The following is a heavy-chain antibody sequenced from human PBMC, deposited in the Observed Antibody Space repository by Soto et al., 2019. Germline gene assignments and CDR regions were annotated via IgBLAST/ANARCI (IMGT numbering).Heavy chain of an antibody. CDR2: IWYDGSNK. J-gene: IGHJ2*01. Sequence: QVQLVESGGGVVQPGRSMRLSCAASGFTFSSYGMHWVRQAPGKGLEWVAVIWYDGSNKYYADSVKGRFTISRDNSKNMLYQKMNSLRAEDTAVYYCARDLSYDSSGYYGGWYFDLWGRGTLVTVSS. D-gene: IGHD3-22*01. CDR1: GFTFSSYG. V-gene: IGHV3-33*01. CDR3: ARDLSYDSSGYYGGWYFDL.